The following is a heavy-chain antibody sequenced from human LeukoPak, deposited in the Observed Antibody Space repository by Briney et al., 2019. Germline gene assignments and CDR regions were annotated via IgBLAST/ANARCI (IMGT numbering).Heavy chain of an antibody. J-gene: IGHJ4*02. Sequence: GGSLRLSCAASEFTFSNYWMHWVRHAPGKGLEWVSSISSSSSYIYYADSVKGRFTISRDNAKNSLYLQMNSLRAEDTAVYYCARGGILTGYLLGLDYWGQGTLVTVSS. D-gene: IGHD3-9*01. CDR2: ISSSSSYI. CDR3: ARGGILTGYLLGLDY. CDR1: EFTFSNYW. V-gene: IGHV3-21*01.